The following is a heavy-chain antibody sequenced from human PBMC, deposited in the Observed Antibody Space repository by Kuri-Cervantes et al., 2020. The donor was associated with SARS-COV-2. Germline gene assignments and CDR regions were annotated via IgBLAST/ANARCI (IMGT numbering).Heavy chain of an antibody. CDR2: IIPILGIA. D-gene: IGHD2-2*01. Sequence: SVNVSCKASGGTFSSYAISWVRQAPGQGLGWMGRIIPILGIANYAQKFQGRVTITADKSTSTAYMELSSLRSEDTAVYYCARGGRQLGYCSSTSCYGEIYGMDVWGQGTTVTVSS. J-gene: IGHJ6*02. CDR3: ARGGRQLGYCSSTSCYGEIYGMDV. CDR1: GGTFSSYA. V-gene: IGHV1-69*04.